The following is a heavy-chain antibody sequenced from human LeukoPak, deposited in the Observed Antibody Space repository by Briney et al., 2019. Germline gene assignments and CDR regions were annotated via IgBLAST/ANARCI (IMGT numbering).Heavy chain of an antibody. CDR1: GCSISSGYY. D-gene: IGHD3-3*01. CDR3: ARHIRFLEWLTAPLSLDY. V-gene: IGHV4-38-2*01. Sequence: SETLSLTCAVSGCSISSGYYRGWIRQPPGKGLECIGSIYHSGSTYYNPSLKSRVTISVDTSKNQFSQKLSCVTAADTAVYYFARHIRFLEWLTAPLSLDYWGQGTLVTVSS. J-gene: IGHJ4*02. CDR2: IYHSGST.